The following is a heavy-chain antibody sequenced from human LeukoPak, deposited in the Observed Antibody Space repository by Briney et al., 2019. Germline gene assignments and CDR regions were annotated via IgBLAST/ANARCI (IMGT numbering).Heavy chain of an antibody. V-gene: IGHV3-33*01. Sequence: PGRSLRLSCAASGFTFSSYGMHCVRQAPGKGLEWVAVIWYDGSNKYYADSVKGRFTISRDNSKNTLYLQMNSLRAEDTAVYYWARENSGWFDPWGQGTLVTVSS. J-gene: IGHJ5*02. CDR3: ARENSGWFDP. D-gene: IGHD4-23*01. CDR2: IWYDGSNK. CDR1: GFTFSSYG.